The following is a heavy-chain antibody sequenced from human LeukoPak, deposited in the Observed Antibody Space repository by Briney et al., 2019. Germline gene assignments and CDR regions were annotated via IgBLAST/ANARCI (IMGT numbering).Heavy chain of an antibody. Sequence: KPSQTLSLTCTVSGVSMSSGGNYWSWIRQHPGKGLEWIGYIYYSGTTQYNPSFKSRITISVDASKNQFSLRLSSVTVADTAVYFCARTGARYFDFWGRGTLVTVSS. D-gene: IGHD1-14*01. V-gene: IGHV4-31*03. CDR2: IYYSGTT. CDR1: GVSMSSGGNY. J-gene: IGHJ4*02. CDR3: ARTGARYFDF.